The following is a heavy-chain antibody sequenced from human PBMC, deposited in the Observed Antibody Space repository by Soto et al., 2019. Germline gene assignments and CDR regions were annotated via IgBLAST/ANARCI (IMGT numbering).Heavy chain of an antibody. CDR1: GGSVSSGSYS. CDR3: AREDGYDPRYYSGMDV. V-gene: IGHV4-61*01. CDR2: IYYSGST. Sequence: PSETLSLTCTVSGGSVSSGSYSWTWIRQPPGKGLEWIGYIYYSGSTNFNPSLKSRVTISVDTSQNQFSLKMKSVTAADTAVYYCAREDGYDPRYYSGMDVWGPGTTVTVSS. J-gene: IGHJ6*02. D-gene: IGHD5-12*01.